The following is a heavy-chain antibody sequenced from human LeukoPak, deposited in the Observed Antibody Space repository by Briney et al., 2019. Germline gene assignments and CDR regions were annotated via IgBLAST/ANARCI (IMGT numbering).Heavy chain of an antibody. J-gene: IGHJ5*02. D-gene: IGHD6-19*01. CDR3: ARQGHGSSDSYADWFDP. Sequence: SETLSLTCTVSGGSISSGGYYWSWIRQHPGKGLEWIGYIYYSGSTYYNPSLKSRVTISVDTSKNQFSLKLSSVTAADTAVYYCARQGHGSSDSYADWFDPWGQGTLVTVSS. V-gene: IGHV4-31*03. CDR1: GGSISSGGYY. CDR2: IYYSGST.